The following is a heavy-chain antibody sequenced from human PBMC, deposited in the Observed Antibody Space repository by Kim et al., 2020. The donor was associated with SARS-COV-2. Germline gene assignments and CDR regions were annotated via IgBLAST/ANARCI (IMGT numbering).Heavy chain of an antibody. Sequence: ASVKVSCKASGYTFSSSDISWVRQAPGQGLESMGWISAYNGKTNYVQKFQGRITMTTDTSTSIAYMELRNLRSDDTAVYYCARLRSGWYVGYFDSWGQGTLVTVSS. CDR3: ARLRSGWYVGYFDS. J-gene: IGHJ4*02. CDR2: ISAYNGKT. V-gene: IGHV1-18*01. CDR1: GYTFSSSD. D-gene: IGHD6-19*01.